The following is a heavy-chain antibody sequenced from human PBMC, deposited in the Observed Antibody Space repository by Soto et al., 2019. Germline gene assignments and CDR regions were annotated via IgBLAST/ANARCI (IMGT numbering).Heavy chain of an antibody. D-gene: IGHD3-9*01. CDR1: EFTFSDHW. J-gene: IGHJ6*03. CDR3: AREARLAYYVDV. V-gene: IGHV3-74*01. CDR2: LNSGGTTT. Sequence: EVQLVESGGGLIQPGGSLRLSCVSSEFTFSDHWMHWVRQTPGGGLVWVARLNSGGTTTNYAASVKGRFTISRDNAKNMVYLQMNSLRVDDTAVYYCAREARLAYYVDVWGKGTPVTVAS.